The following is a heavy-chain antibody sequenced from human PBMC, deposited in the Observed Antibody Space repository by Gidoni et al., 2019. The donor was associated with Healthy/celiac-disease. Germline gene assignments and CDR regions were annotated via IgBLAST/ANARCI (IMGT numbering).Heavy chain of an antibody. CDR3: ARGYYDIPYWYFDL. CDR2: IDSGGST. J-gene: IGHJ2*01. Sequence: EVQLVESGGGLVQPGGSLRLHCAASGFTVSSNYMSWVRQAPGKGLEWVSVIDSGGSTYYADSVKGRFTISRHNSKNTLYLQMNSLRAEDTAVYYCARGYYDIPYWYFDLWGRGTLVTVSS. CDR1: GFTVSSNY. D-gene: IGHD3-9*01. V-gene: IGHV3-53*04.